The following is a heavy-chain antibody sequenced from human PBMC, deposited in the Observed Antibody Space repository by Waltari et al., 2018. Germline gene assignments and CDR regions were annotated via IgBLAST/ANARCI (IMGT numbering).Heavy chain of an antibody. Sequence: EVQLVESGGGLIQPGGSLRLSWAASGFTVSSNYMSWVRQAPGKGLGWVSVIYSGGSTYYADSVKGRFTISRDNSKNTLYLQMNSLRAEDTAVYYCARESSSGDYARVSWFDPWGQGTLVTVSS. J-gene: IGHJ5*02. CDR3: ARESSSGDYARVSWFDP. V-gene: IGHV3-53*01. D-gene: IGHD6-19*01. CDR1: GFTVSSNY. CDR2: IYSGGST.